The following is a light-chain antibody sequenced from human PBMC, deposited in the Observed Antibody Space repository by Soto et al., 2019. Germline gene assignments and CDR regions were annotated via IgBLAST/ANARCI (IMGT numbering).Light chain of an antibody. Sequence: VVLTQSPGTLSLSPGERATLSCRASQSVSSSYLAWYQQKPGQAPRLLIYGASSRATGIPDRFSGSGPGTDFTLTISRLEPEDFAVYYCQQYGSSPTTFGQGTKVDIK. CDR1: QSVSSSY. V-gene: IGKV3-20*01. J-gene: IGKJ1*01. CDR2: GAS. CDR3: QQYGSSPTT.